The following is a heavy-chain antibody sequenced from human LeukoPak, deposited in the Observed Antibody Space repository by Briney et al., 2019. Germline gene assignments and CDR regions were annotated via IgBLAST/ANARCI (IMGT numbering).Heavy chain of an antibody. V-gene: IGHV4-38-2*01. CDR2: IYHTGNA. Sequence: KPSETLSLTCSVSGYSFTSCHYWGWSRQPPGKGLEWIANIYHTGNAHYNPSLKSRFTISRDTSKNQFSLKLISLTAADTAVYYCRRYCTSTTCIPTGFDYWGQGTLVTV. CDR3: RRYCTSTTCIPTGFDY. J-gene: IGHJ4*02. CDR1: GYSFTSCHY. D-gene: IGHD2-2*01.